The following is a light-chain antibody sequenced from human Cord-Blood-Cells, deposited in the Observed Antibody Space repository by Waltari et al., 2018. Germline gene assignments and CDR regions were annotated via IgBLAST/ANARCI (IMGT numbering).Light chain of an antibody. J-gene: IGLJ3*02. CDR2: EGS. CDR1: SSDVGSYNL. V-gene: IGLV2-23*01. CDR3: CSYAGSSTWV. Sequence: QSALTQPASVSGSPGQSITIPCTGTSSDVGSYNLVSWYQQHPGKAPKLMIYEGSKRPSGVSNSFSGSKCGNTASLTICGLQAEDEADYYCCSYAGSSTWVFGGGTKLTVL.